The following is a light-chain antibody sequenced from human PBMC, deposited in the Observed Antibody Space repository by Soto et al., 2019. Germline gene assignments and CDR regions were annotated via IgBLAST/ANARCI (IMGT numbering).Light chain of an antibody. CDR3: QQRSNWPLT. V-gene: IGKV3D-20*02. CDR1: QSVSSNY. J-gene: IGKJ4*01. CDR2: GAS. Sequence: SVLTQSPGTLSLSPGERATLSCRASQSVSSNYLAWYQQKPGQAPRLLIYGASTRASGIPDRFSGSGSGTDFTLTSSSLEPEDFAVYYCQQRSNWPLTFGGGTKVDI.